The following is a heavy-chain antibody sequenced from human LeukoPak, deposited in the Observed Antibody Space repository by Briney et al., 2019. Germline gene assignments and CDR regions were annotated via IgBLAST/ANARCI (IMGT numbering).Heavy chain of an antibody. CDR1: GGSFSGYY. D-gene: IGHD5-18*01. CDR2: INHSGST. Sequence: SETLSLTCAVYGGSFSGYYWSWIPQPPGKGLDWIGEINHSGSTNYNPSLKSRVTMPVDNCKNKFSLKVTLVNAASPAVYYCASTGDTATHFDYWGQGTLVTVSS. V-gene: IGHV4-34*01. J-gene: IGHJ4*02. CDR3: ASTGDTATHFDY.